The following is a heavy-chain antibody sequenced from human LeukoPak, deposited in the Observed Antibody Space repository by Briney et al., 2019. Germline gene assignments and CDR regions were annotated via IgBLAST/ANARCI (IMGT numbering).Heavy chain of an antibody. CDR1: GFTFSSYD. Sequence: PGGSLRLSCAASGFTFSSYDMHWVRQATGKGLEWVPAIGTAGDTYYPGSVKGRFTISRENAKNSLYLQMNSLRAGDTAVYYCARSDGYTMAFDYWGQGTLVTVSS. V-gene: IGHV3-13*04. J-gene: IGHJ4*02. D-gene: IGHD5-24*01. CDR3: ARSDGYTMAFDY. CDR2: IGTAGDT.